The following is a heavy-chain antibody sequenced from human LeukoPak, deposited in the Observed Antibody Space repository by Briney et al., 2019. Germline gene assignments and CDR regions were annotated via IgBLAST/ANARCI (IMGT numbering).Heavy chain of an antibody. Sequence: SETLSLTCTVSGGSISSRSDYWVWIRQTPGQGLEWIGNLDSSGTTYYNPALKSRVTTSVGTSNNQFSLNLRSVTAADTAIYFCSRSHDYGGLYFYYYMDVWGKGTTVTVSS. CDR3: SRSHDYGGLYFYYYMDV. CDR1: GGSISSRSDY. D-gene: IGHD4-23*01. CDR2: LDSSGTT. J-gene: IGHJ6*03. V-gene: IGHV4-39*01.